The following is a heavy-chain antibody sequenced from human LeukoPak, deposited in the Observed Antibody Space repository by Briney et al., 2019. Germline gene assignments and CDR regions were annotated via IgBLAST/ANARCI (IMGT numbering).Heavy chain of an antibody. CDR1: GFTFSSYS. D-gene: IGHD2-15*01. CDR2: ISSSSTV. Sequence: QAGGSLRLSCAASGFTFSSYSMNWVRQAPGKGLEWVSYISSSSTVYYADSVKGRFTISRDNAKNSLYLQMNSLRDEDTAVYYGGRDASRYSYYFDYWGQGPLVTVSS. CDR3: GRDASRYSYYFDY. V-gene: IGHV3-48*02. J-gene: IGHJ4*02.